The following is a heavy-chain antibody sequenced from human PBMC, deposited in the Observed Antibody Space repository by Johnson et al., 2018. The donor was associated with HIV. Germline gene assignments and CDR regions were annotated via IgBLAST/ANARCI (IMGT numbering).Heavy chain of an antibody. CDR1: GFTFSGYW. J-gene: IGHJ3*02. CDR2: IKQDGSQK. D-gene: IGHD3-10*02. Sequence: EVQLVESGGGLVQPGGSLRLSCAASGFTFSGYWMSWVRQAPGKGLEWVANIKQDGSQKYYVDSVKGRFTISRDNAKNSVYLQMNSLRAEDTAVYYCASVRRGALDIWGQGTMVTVSS. V-gene: IGHV3-7*05. CDR3: ASVRRGALDI.